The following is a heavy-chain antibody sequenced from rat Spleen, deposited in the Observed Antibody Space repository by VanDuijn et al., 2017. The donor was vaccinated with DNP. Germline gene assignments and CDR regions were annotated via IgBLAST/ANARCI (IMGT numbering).Heavy chain of an antibody. D-gene: IGHD1-1*01. CDR2: ITTDGTNT. CDR1: GFTFTNYG. V-gene: IGHV5S13*01. CDR3: ARQNYYYSGNTLDA. Sequence: EVQLVESGGGFVQPGGSLKLSCVASGFTFTNYGMAWVRQAPTRGLEWVASITTDGTNTYYRDSVKGRFTISREKTRNTQYLQMDSLRSKDTATYYCARQNYYYSGNTLDAWGQGISVTVSS. J-gene: IGHJ4*01.